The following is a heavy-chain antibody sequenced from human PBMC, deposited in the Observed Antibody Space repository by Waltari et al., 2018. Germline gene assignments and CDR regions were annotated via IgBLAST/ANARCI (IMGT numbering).Heavy chain of an antibody. D-gene: IGHD3-16*01. J-gene: IGHJ3*02. CDR1: GFTFSNYA. CDR2: IRDSGVIT. V-gene: IGHV3-23*04. Sequence: EVQLVESGGGLVQFGGSLRLSCTASGFTFSNYAMTWVRQAPGKGLEWVSSIRDSGVITYNTDSVKGRFIISRDNAKNTLYLQMNSLGAEDTAVYYCTKDPVAGRLGAFDIWGQGTVVTVSS. CDR3: TKDPVAGRLGAFDI.